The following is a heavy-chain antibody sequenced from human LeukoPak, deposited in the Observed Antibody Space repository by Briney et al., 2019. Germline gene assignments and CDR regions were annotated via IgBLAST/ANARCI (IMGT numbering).Heavy chain of an antibody. J-gene: IGHJ5*02. CDR1: GFTFSSYE. CDR3: ASHFRMRFDP. D-gene: IGHD2-15*01. V-gene: IGHV3-48*03. CDR2: ISSSGSTI. Sequence: GGSLRLSCAASGFTFSSYEMNWVRQAPGKGLEWVSYISSSGSTIYYADSVKGRFTISRDNAKNSLYLQMNSLRAGDTAVYYCASHFRMRFDPWGQGTLVTVSS.